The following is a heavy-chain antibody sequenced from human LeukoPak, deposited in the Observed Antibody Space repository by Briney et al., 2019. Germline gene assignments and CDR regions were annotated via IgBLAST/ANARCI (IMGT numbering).Heavy chain of an antibody. Sequence: KPSETLSLTCAVSGGSISSSNWWSWVRQPPGKGLEWIGEIYHSGSTNYNPSLKSRVTISVDKSKNQFSLKLSSVTAADTAVYYCARKQLGYSSSWYLTNFDYWGQGTLVTVSS. CDR2: IYHSGST. D-gene: IGHD6-13*01. J-gene: IGHJ4*02. CDR1: GGSISSSNW. CDR3: ARKQLGYSSSWYLTNFDY. V-gene: IGHV4-4*02.